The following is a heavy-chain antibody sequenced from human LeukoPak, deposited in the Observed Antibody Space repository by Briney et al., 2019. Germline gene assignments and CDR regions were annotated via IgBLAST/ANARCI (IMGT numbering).Heavy chain of an antibody. D-gene: IGHD3-22*01. J-gene: IGHJ3*02. CDR1: GFTFSSYW. Sequence: GGSLRLSCAASGFTFSSYWMSWVRQAPGKGLEWVAHIKQDGSEKYYVDSVKGRFTISRDNAKNSLYLQMNSLRAEDTAVYYCARAGSSGYYWGGAFDIWGQGTMVTVSS. CDR2: IKQDGSEK. V-gene: IGHV3-7*01. CDR3: ARAGSSGYYWGGAFDI.